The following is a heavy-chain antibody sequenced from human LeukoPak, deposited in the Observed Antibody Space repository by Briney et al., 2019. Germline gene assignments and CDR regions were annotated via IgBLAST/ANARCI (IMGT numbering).Heavy chain of an antibody. V-gene: IGHV1-69*06. CDR1: GGTFSSYA. CDR3: ARDSFYYDSSGYSHFDH. D-gene: IGHD3-22*01. CDR2: IIPIFGTA. Sequence: SVKVSCKASGGTFSSYAISWVRQAPGQGLEWMGRIIPIFGTANYAQKFQGRVTITADKSTSTAYMELSSLRSEDTAVYYCARDSFYYDSSGYSHFDHWGQGTLVTVSS. J-gene: IGHJ4*02.